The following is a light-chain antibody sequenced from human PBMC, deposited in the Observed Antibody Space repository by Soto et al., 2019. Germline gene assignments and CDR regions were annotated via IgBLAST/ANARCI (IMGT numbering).Light chain of an antibody. CDR2: EVS. J-gene: IGLJ1*01. CDR1: SSDVGGYKF. CDR3: SSYTTANTYV. V-gene: IGLV2-14*01. Sequence: QSVLTRPASVSGSPGQSITISCTGTSSDVGGYKFVSWYQQHPGKAPKLIIYEVSNRPSGVSNRFSGSKSGNTASLTISGLQAEDEADYYCSSYTTANTYVFGTGTKVTVL.